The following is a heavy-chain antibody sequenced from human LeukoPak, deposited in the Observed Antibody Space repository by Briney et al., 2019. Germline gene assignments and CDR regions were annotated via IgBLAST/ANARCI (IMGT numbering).Heavy chain of an antibody. CDR1: GFTSTNFA. CDR3: AKGAYDYIEIGYFDS. J-gene: IGHJ4*02. V-gene: IGHV3-23*01. D-gene: IGHD5-12*01. Sequence: GGSLRLSCAASGFTSTNFAMNWVRQAPGKGLEWVSVLIGSSGSTDYADSVKGRFTISRDNSKNTVFLQMNSLRAEDTAIYYCAKGAYDYIEIGYFDSWGQGTLVTVSS. CDR2: LIGSSGST.